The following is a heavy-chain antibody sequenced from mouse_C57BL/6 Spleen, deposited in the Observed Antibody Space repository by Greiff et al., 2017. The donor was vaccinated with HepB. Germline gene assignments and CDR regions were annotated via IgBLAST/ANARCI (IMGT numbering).Heavy chain of an antibody. J-gene: IGHJ3*01. CDR3: TRDSNPSDYYGSSYAWFAY. CDR2: ISSGGDYI. Sequence: EVQRVESGEGLVKPGGSLKLSCAASGFTFSSYAMSWVRQTPEKRLEWVAYISSGGDYIYYADTVKGRFTISRDNARNTLYLQMSSLKSEDTAMYYCTRDSNPSDYYGSSYAWFAYWGQGTLVTVSA. CDR1: GFTFSSYA. V-gene: IGHV5-9-1*02. D-gene: IGHD1-1*01.